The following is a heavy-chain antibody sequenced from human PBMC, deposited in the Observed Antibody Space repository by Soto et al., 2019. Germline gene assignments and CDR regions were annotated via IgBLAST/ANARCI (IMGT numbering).Heavy chain of an antibody. CDR1: GFTFSTYS. CDR2: ISASSDYI. D-gene: IGHD3-10*01. CDR3: ARIYGSAAAFGMDV. Sequence: PGGSLRLSCAASGFTFSTYSMNWVRQAPGKGLEWVSAISASSDYIYYADSVKDRFTISRDNTKNSLYLQMYTLRAEDTAVYYCARIYGSAAAFGMDVWGQGTTVTVSS. J-gene: IGHJ6*02. V-gene: IGHV3-21*01.